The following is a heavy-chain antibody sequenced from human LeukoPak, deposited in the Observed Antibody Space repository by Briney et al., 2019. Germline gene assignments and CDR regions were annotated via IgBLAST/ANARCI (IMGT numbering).Heavy chain of an antibody. Sequence: PSGTLSLTCGVSGGSISNTNWWTWVRQPPGRGLEWIGEVNLQGSTNYNPSLKSRVAISVDKSENHISLKLTSVTAADTAAYYCAREGGPYRPLDYSGQGTLVTVAS. V-gene: IGHV4-4*02. CDR1: GGSISNTNW. J-gene: IGHJ4*02. CDR3: AREGGPYRPLDY. CDR2: VNLQGST.